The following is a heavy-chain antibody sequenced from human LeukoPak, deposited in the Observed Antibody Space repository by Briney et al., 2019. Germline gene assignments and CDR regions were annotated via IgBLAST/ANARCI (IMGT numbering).Heavy chain of an antibody. Sequence: ASVKVSCKASGFTFTSSAMQWVRQARGQRLEWIGWIVVGSGNTNYAQKFQGRVTMTRDKSTSTVYMELRGLRFEDTAMYYCARVGDGYCSGGSCYHYYYYMDVWGKGTTVTVSS. V-gene: IGHV1-58*02. D-gene: IGHD2-15*01. J-gene: IGHJ6*03. CDR2: IVVGSGNT. CDR1: GFTFTSSA. CDR3: ARVGDGYCSGGSCYHYYYYMDV.